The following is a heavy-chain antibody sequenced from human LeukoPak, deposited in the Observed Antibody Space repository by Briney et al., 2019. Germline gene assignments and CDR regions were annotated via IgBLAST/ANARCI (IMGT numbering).Heavy chain of an antibody. CDR1: GGSISSSSYY. J-gene: IGHJ6*03. V-gene: IGHV4-39*07. Sequence: SETLSLTCTVSGGSISSSSYYWGYIRQPPGKGLEWLGSIYHSGSTYYNPSLKSRVTISVDTSKNQFSLKLSSVTAADTAVYYCARAVGASYYYYYYMDVWGKGTTVTVSS. D-gene: IGHD1-26*01. CDR2: IYHSGST. CDR3: ARAVGASYYYYYYMDV.